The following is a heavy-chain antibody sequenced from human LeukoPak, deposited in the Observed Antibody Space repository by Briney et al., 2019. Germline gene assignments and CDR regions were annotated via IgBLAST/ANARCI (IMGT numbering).Heavy chain of an antibody. CDR1: GGSISSSSYY. Sequence: SETLSLTCTVSGGSISSSSYYWGWIRQPPGKGLEWIGSIYYSGSTYYNPSLKSRVTISVDTSKNQFSLKLSSVTAADTAVYYCANSRITMVRGVIGHAFDIWGQGTMVTVSS. J-gene: IGHJ3*02. V-gene: IGHV4-39*07. CDR3: ANSRITMVRGVIGHAFDI. D-gene: IGHD3-10*01. CDR2: IYYSGST.